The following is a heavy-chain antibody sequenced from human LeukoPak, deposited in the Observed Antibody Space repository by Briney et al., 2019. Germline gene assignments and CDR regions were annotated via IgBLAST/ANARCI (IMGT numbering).Heavy chain of an antibody. D-gene: IGHD3-22*01. J-gene: IGHJ4*02. CDR1: GYTFINYG. CDR2: ISTYNGNT. V-gene: IGHV1-18*01. Sequence: ASVTVSCKASGYTFINYGISWVRQAPGQGVEWMGWISTYNGNTNYAQKLQGRVTMTTDTSTSTAYMELRSLRSDDTAVYYCARAYYDSSAFDYWGQGTLVTVSS. CDR3: ARAYYDSSAFDY.